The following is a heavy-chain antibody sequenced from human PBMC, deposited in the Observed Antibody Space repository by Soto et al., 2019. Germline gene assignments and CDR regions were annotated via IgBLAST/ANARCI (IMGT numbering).Heavy chain of an antibody. Sequence: QVQLVQSGTEVKKPGASVKVSCKGSGYTFTSYDINWVRQATGQGLEWMGWMSHNSGNTDYAQTFQGRVTMTRDTSISTAYMELSSLRSEDTAMYYCVLSDKIRGINWFDPWGQGTLVIVSS. CDR1: GYTFTSYD. CDR2: MSHNSGNT. J-gene: IGHJ5*02. V-gene: IGHV1-8*01. CDR3: VLSDKIRGINWFDP. D-gene: IGHD3-10*01.